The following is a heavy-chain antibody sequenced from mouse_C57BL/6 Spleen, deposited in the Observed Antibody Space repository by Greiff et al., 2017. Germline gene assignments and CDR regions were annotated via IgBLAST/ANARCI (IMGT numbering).Heavy chain of an antibody. D-gene: IGHD3-2*02. CDR3: ARQLRLPFAY. J-gene: IGHJ3*01. Sequence: VQLVESGPELVKPGASVKISCKASGYAFSSSWMNWVKQRPGKGLEWIGRIYPGDGDTNYNGKFKGKATLTADKSSSTAYMQLSSLTSEDSAVYFCARQLRLPFAYWGQGTLVTVSA. CDR2: IYPGDGDT. CDR1: GYAFSSSW. V-gene: IGHV1-82*01.